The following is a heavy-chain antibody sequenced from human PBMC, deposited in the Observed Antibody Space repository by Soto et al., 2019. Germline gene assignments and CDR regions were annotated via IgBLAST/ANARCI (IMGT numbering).Heavy chain of an antibody. J-gene: IGHJ6*02. D-gene: IGHD5-12*01. CDR3: ARSRWLQFSGGMDV. CDR1: GYTFTSYG. V-gene: IGHV1-18*01. CDR2: INAYNGNT. Sequence: ASVKVSCKASGYTFTSYGISWVRQAPGQGLEWMGIINAYNGNTNYAQKLQGRVTMTTDTSTSTVYMELSSLRSEDTAVYYCARSRWLQFSGGMDVCGQRTTVTVSS.